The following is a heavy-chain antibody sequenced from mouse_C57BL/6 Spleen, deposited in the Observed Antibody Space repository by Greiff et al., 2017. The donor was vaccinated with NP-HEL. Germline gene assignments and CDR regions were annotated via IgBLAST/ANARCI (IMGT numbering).Heavy chain of an antibody. Sequence: QVQLQQSGPELVKPGASVKISCKASGYAFSSSWMNWVKQRPGKGLEWIGRIYPGDGDTNYNGKFKGKATLTAGKSSSTAYMQLSSLTSEDSAVYFSARSGYYYGSSYGYFDVWGTGTTVTVSS. CDR3: ARSGYYYGSSYGYFDV. CDR1: GYAFSSSW. J-gene: IGHJ1*03. CDR2: IYPGDGDT. V-gene: IGHV1-82*01. D-gene: IGHD1-1*01.